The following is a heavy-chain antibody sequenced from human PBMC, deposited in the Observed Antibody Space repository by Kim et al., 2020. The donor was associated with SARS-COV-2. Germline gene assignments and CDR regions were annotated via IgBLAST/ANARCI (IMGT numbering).Heavy chain of an antibody. V-gene: IGHV3-74*01. D-gene: IGHD1-26*01. Sequence: GGSLRLSCAASGFTFSNYWMHWVRQAPGKGLVWVSRINNDGSSTSYADSVQGRLTISRDNAKNTLSLQMNSLRAEDTAVYYCARDAGGSYGDAFDIWGQGTMVTVSS. CDR1: GFTFSNYW. CDR2: INNDGSST. J-gene: IGHJ3*02. CDR3: ARDAGGSYGDAFDI.